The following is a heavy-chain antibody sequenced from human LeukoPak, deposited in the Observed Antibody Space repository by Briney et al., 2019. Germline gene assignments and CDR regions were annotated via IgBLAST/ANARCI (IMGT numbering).Heavy chain of an antibody. CDR2: IHTSGST. D-gene: IGHD1-1*01. Sequence: PGGSLRLSCAASGFTFSSYAMSWIRQPAGKGLEWIGRIHTSGSTNYNPSLKSRVTISVDTSKKQFALGLSSVTAADTAVYYCARDARLERSFDYWGQGTLVTVSS. J-gene: IGHJ4*02. V-gene: IGHV4-4*07. CDR3: ARDARLERSFDY. CDR1: GFTFSSYA.